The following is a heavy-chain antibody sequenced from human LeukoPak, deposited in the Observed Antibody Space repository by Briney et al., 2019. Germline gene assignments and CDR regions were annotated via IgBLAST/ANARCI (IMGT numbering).Heavy chain of an antibody. J-gene: IGHJ1*01. CDR1: LFTFSDYS. CDR2: ISRRSRHV. Sequence: GGSLRLSCTASLFTFSDYSMNWVRQAPGKGLEWVSSISRRSRHVYYAGSVKGRFTVSRDNAKNSLYLQMNSLRAEDMAVYFCVRDLMGSGATTAYLHHWGQGTLVTVP. D-gene: IGHD4/OR15-4a*01. V-gene: IGHV3-21*01. CDR3: VRDLMGSGATTAYLHH.